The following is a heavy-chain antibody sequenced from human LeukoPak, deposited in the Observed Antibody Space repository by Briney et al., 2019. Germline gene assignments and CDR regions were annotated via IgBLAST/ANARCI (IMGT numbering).Heavy chain of an antibody. CDR2: IYYSGST. J-gene: IGHJ6*02. V-gene: IGHV4-30-4*01. CDR1: GGSISSGDYY. D-gene: IGHD4-11*01. Sequence: SETLSLTCTVSGGSISSGDYYWGWIRQPPGKGREWIGYIYYSGSTYYNPSLKSRFTISVDTSKNQFSLKLSSVTAADTAVYYCARDTVTLPYYYYGMDVWGQGTTVTVSS. CDR3: ARDTVTLPYYYYGMDV.